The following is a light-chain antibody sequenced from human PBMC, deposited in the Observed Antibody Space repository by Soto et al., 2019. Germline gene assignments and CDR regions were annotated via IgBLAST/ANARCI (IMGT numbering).Light chain of an antibody. CDR3: SSYTARRTLV. J-gene: IGLJ2*01. V-gene: IGLV2-14*01. CDR1: MRDVGAYNL. CDR2: EVR. Sequence: QSALTQPASVSGSAGQSITISCSGTMRDVGAYNLVSWYQQHPGTAPKLIIYEVRNRPSGISSRFSGSRSGNTASLTISGLQSEDEGYYYCSSYTARRTLVFGGGTKLTVL.